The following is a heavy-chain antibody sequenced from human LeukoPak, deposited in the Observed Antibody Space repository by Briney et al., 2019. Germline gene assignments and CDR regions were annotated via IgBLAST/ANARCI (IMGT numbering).Heavy chain of an antibody. CDR2: ISTSGSHT. D-gene: IGHD6-19*01. V-gene: IGHV3-21*01. CDR3: ARLSSGGRDAFDI. J-gene: IGHJ3*02. Sequence: GGSLRLSCAASGFTFSSYAMSWVRQAPGKGLKWVSAISTSGSHTYYADSVKGRFTISRDNAKNSLYLQMNSLRAEDTAVYYCARLSSGGRDAFDIWGQGTMVTVSS. CDR1: GFTFSSYA.